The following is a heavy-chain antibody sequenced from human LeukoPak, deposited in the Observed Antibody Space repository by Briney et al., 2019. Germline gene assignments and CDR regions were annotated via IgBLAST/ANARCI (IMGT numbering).Heavy chain of an antibody. CDR1: GFTFSNAW. CDR3: ASCSSTSCYSQDY. D-gene: IGHD2-2*02. V-gene: IGHV3-30*02. Sequence: PGGSLRLSCAASGFTFSNAWMSWVRQAPGKGLEWVAFIRYDGSNKYYADSVKGRFTISGDNSKNTLYLQMNSLRAEDTAVYYCASCSSTSCYSQDYWGQGTLVTVSS. J-gene: IGHJ4*02. CDR2: IRYDGSNK.